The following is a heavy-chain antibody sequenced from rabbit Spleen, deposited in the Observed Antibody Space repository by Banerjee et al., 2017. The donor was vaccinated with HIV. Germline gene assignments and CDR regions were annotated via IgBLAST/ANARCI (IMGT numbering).Heavy chain of an antibody. CDR1: GFDFSSYG. CDR2: IDPVFGST. Sequence: QLVESGGGLVTLGGSLKLSCKASGFDFSSYGVSWVRQAPGKGLEWIGYIDPVFGSTYYASWVNGRFTISSHNAQNTLYLQLNSLTAADTATYFCVRDTWHFKLWGPGTLVTVS. CDR3: VRDTWHFKL. V-gene: IGHV1S7*01. D-gene: IGHD3-1*01. J-gene: IGHJ4*01.